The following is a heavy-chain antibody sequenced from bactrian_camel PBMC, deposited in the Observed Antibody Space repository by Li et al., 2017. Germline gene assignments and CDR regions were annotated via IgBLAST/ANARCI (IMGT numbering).Heavy chain of an antibody. D-gene: IGHD3*01. CDR2: IYTTDGST. J-gene: IGHJ6*01. V-gene: IGHV3S1*01. Sequence: HVQLVESGGGSVQTGGSLRLSCAASGDTSRRYCMGWFRQAPGKEREGVASIYTTDGSTYYASSVKGRFTISQDRANNTVYLQMDSLRTEDTAMYYCRLGLPGSCTAARGPMARWTSDTKGFAYWGQGTQVTVS. CDR3: RLGLPGSCTAARGPMARWTSDTKGFAY. CDR1: GDTSRRYC.